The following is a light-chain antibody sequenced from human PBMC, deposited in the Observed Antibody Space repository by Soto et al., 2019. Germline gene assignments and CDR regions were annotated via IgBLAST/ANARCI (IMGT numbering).Light chain of an antibody. CDR3: QHYYSWPQYT. CDR2: AAS. CDR1: QNIDNK. V-gene: IGKV3-15*01. Sequence: EIVLTQSPVTLSVSPGERATLSCRTNQNIDNKLAWYQQKPGQTPRLLILAASTRATGIPARFSGSGSGTEFTLTISSLQSDDFAVYYCQHYYSWPQYTFGQGTKLEIE. J-gene: IGKJ2*01.